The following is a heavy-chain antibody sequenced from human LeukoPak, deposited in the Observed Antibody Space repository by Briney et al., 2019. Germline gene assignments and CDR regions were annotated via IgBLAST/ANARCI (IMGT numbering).Heavy chain of an antibody. D-gene: IGHD5-24*01. CDR2: ICGGGDTT. V-gene: IGHV3-23*01. CDR1: GFTFRSYS. Sequence: GGSLRLSCAASGFTFRSYSMSWVRQPPGKGPEWVSAICGGGDTTYTADSAKGRFTISRENFKNTLSLQTDGQRVEDTAMCFCANDIQLSTWGLGTMVTVSS. J-gene: IGHJ3*01. CDR3: ANDIQLST.